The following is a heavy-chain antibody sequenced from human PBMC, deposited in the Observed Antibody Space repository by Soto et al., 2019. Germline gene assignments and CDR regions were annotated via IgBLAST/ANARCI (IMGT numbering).Heavy chain of an antibody. V-gene: IGHV4-61*01. J-gene: IGHJ6*02. CDR3: ARDKYDFWSGHKGDYYYGMDV. CDR1: GGSVSSGSYY. D-gene: IGHD3-3*01. CDR2: IYYSGST. Sequence: QVQLQESGPGLVKPSETLSLTCTVSGGSVSSGSYYWSWIRQPPGKGLEWIGYIYYSGSTNYNPPRKSRVTLSVDTSKNQFSLKLSSVTAADTAVYYCARDKYDFWSGHKGDYYYGMDVWGQGTTVTVSS.